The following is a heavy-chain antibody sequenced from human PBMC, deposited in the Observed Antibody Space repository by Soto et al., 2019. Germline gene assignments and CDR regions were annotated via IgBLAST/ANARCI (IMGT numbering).Heavy chain of an antibody. CDR3: ARSITGTVSYYYGMDV. CDR1: AGTFSSYA. J-gene: IGHJ6*02. Sequence: QVQLVQSGAEVKKPGSSVKVSCKASAGTFSSYAIIWVRHAPGQGLEWMGGIIPIFGTAIYAQKCQGRVTITADESTSKAYLELNSLRSEDTAVYYCARSITGTVSYYYGMDVWGQGTTGTVSS. V-gene: IGHV1-69*12. D-gene: IGHD1-20*01. CDR2: IIPIFGTA.